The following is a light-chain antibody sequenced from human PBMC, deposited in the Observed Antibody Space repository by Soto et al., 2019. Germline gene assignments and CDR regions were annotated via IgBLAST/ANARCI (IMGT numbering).Light chain of an antibody. Sequence: SALTHPRSVSGSPGQSVTISCTGTSSDVGGYNYVSWYQQHPGKAPKLMIYDVSQRPSGVPDRFSGSKSGNTASLTISGLQSEDEADYYCSSYAGSYTYVFGPGTKVTVL. CDR1: SSDVGGYNY. V-gene: IGLV2-11*01. CDR3: SSYAGSYTYV. J-gene: IGLJ1*01. CDR2: DVS.